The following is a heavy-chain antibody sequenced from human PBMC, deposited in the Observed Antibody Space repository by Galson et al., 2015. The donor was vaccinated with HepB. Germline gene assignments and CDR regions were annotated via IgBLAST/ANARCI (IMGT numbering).Heavy chain of an antibody. CDR2: IKQDGSEK. J-gene: IGHJ4*02. V-gene: IGHV3-7*03. Sequence: SLRLSCAASGFTFSSYWMSWVRQAPGKGLEWVANIKQDGSEKYYVDSVKGRFTISRDNAKNSLYLQMNSLRAEDTAVYYCARARAAAGRAEDYFDYWGQGTLVTVSS. CDR1: GFTFSSYW. CDR3: ARARAAAGRAEDYFDY. D-gene: IGHD6-13*01.